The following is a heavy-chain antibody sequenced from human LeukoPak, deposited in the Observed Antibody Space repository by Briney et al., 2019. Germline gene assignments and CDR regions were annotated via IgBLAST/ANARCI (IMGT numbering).Heavy chain of an antibody. D-gene: IGHD2-2*01. CDR1: GFTFSSYS. V-gene: IGHV3-21*01. J-gene: IGHJ6*03. CDR2: ISSSSSYI. Sequence: PGGSMRLSXAASGFTFSSYSMNWVRQAPGKGLEWVSSISSSSSYIYYADSVKGRFTISRDNAKNSLYLQMNSLRAEDTAVYYCARDPRYCSSTSCKYYYYYYMDVWGKRTTVTVSS. CDR3: ARDPRYCSSTSCKYYYYYYMDV.